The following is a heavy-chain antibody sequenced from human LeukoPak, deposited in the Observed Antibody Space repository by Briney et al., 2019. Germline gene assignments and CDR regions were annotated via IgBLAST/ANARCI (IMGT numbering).Heavy chain of an antibody. D-gene: IGHD3-22*01. CDR3: ARRRYYDSTGYFE. V-gene: IGHV4-39*01. Sequence: SSETLSLTCAVSGDYISSSSYYWGWIRLSPGTGLEWIGDIYHSGRTYYNPSLKSRVAISIDTSKNQFSLRLRSMTAADTAVFYCARRRYYDSTGYFEWGRGTLVTVSS. CDR2: IYHSGRT. J-gene: IGHJ1*01. CDR1: GDYISSSSYY.